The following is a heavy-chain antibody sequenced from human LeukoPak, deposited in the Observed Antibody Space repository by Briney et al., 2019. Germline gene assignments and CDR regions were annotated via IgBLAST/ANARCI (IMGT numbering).Heavy chain of an antibody. CDR2: TYISGST. CDR1: GGSMSSYY. D-gene: IGHD6-13*01. V-gene: IGHV4-4*07. Sequence: PSETLSLTCTVSGGSMSSYYWSWIRQPPGKRLEWIGRTYISGSTKYNPSLKSRVTISIDKSKNQFSLKLSSVTAADTAVYYCASSLDSGSWYYFDYWGQGTLVTVS. J-gene: IGHJ4*02. CDR3: ASSLDSGSWYYFDY.